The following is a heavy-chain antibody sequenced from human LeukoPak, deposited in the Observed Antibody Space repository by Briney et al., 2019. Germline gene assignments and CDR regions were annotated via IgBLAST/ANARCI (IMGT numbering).Heavy chain of an antibody. CDR3: ARDYYGMDI. CDR1: GYTFTGQY. CDR2: INPKTGDT. Sequence: GASVKVSCKASGYTFTGQYLYWARQTPGQGLEWMGWINPKTGDTDSAQNFQGRVTMTRDTSITTVYMELTSLTSDDTAVYYCARDYYGMDIWGQGTTVTVSS. J-gene: IGHJ6*02. V-gene: IGHV1-2*02.